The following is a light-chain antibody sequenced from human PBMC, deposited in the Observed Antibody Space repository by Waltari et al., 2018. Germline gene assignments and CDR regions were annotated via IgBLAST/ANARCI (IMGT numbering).Light chain of an antibody. Sequence: EIVMTQSPATLSVSPGDTVTLSCRASQSLGSFFAWYQQKLGQAPRLPLSGISTRATGIPARFSGSGSGTDFTLTISSLESEDFAVYYCQQYKSWPLTFGPGTKVDIK. CDR1: QSLGSF. CDR3: QQYKSWPLT. J-gene: IGKJ3*01. V-gene: IGKV3-15*01. CDR2: GIS.